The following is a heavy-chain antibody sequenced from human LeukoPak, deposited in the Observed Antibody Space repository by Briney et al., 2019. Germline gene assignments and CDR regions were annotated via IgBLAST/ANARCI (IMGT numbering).Heavy chain of an antibody. Sequence: SETLSLTCTVSGGSINSYYWSWIRQPPGKGLGWIGYIYYSGSTEYNPSLKSRVTISVDTSKNQFSLKMSSVTAADTAVYYCARARDGHINNWFDPWGQGTLVTVSS. CDR1: GGSINSYY. CDR3: ARARDGHINNWFDP. CDR2: IYYSGST. D-gene: IGHD5-24*01. J-gene: IGHJ5*02. V-gene: IGHV4-59*01.